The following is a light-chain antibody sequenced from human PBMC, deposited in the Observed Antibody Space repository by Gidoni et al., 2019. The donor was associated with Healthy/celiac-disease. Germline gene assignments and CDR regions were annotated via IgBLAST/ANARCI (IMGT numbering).Light chain of an antibody. Sequence: QSALTQPASVSGSPGQSITIPCTGTSSDVGGYNYVSWYQQHPGKAPKLMIYEVSTRPSGVSNRFSGSKSGNTASLTISGLQAEDEADYYCSSYTSSSTLSVFGTGTKVTVL. CDR3: SSYTSSSTLSV. CDR1: SSDVGGYNY. J-gene: IGLJ1*01. CDR2: EVS. V-gene: IGLV2-14*01.